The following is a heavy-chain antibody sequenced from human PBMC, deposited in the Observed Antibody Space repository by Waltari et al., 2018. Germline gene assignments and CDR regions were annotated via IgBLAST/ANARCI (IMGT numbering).Heavy chain of an antibody. J-gene: IGHJ3*02. CDR1: GFTFSSYE. Sequence: EVQLVESGGGLVQPGGSLRLSCAASGFTFSSYEMNWVRKAPGKGLEWVSYISSSGSTIYYADSVKGRFTISRDNAKNSLYLQMNSLRAEDTAVYYCAGRLTTVTNDAFDIWGQGTMVTVSS. CDR2: ISSSGSTI. CDR3: AGRLTTVTNDAFDI. D-gene: IGHD4-17*01. V-gene: IGHV3-48*03.